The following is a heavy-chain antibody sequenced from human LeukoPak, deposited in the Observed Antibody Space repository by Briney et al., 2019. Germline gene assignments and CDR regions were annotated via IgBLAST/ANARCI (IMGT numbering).Heavy chain of an antibody. J-gene: IGHJ1*01. CDR2: IYYSGST. CDR3: ARRRYYDTTGYLD. CDR1: GGFISSSSYY. Sequence: SETLSLTCSVSGGFISSSSYYWGWIRQPPWKGLEWIGDIYYSGSTYFKPSLASRVAISIDTSKNQFSLRLSPVTAADTAVYYCARRRYYDTTGYLDWGQGTLVIVSS. V-gene: IGHV4-39*01. D-gene: IGHD3-22*01.